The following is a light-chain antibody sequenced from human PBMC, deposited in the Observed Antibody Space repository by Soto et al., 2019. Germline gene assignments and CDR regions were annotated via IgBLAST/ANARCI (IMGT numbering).Light chain of an antibody. V-gene: IGLV1-40*01. Sequence: QSVLAQPPSVSGAPGQTVTISCTGSSSNFGAGHGVHWFQQVPGTAPKLLIYSDFNRPSGVPARFSGSRSGTSASLAITGLQAEDEPTYYCQAYDNSLRGWVFGGGTKVTVL. J-gene: IGLJ3*02. CDR3: QAYDNSLRGWV. CDR2: SDF. CDR1: SSNFGAGHG.